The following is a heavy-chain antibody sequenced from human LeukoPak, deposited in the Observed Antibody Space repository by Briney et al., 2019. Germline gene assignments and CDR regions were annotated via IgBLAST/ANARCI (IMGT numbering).Heavy chain of an antibody. CDR3: AKSRGESRGASNY. Sequence: GGSLRLSCAAPGFTFSSYAMNWVRQAPGKGLEWVSFVGGRGDTTYYADSVKGRFTISRDNSKNTLYLQMNSLRAEDTAVYYCAKSRGESRGASNYWGQGTLVSVSS. CDR1: GFTFSSYA. D-gene: IGHD1-26*01. CDR2: VGGRGDTT. V-gene: IGHV3-23*01. J-gene: IGHJ4*02.